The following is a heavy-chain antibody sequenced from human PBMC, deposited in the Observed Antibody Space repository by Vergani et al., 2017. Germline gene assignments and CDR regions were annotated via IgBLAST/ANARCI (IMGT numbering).Heavy chain of an antibody. Sequence: QVTLKESGPALVKPTQTLTLTCSLSGFSLSSGGMRVSWIRQPPGKALEWLARIDWDNTKVYSSSLKSRLFISKDISKNEVVLTMTNMDPVDTATYYCARTSGRTLTCHSKACWFDSWGQGILVTVSS. J-gene: IGHJ5*01. CDR3: ARTSGRTLTCHSKACWFDS. D-gene: IGHD3-10*01. CDR2: IDWDNTK. CDR1: GFSLSSGGMR. V-gene: IGHV2-70*04.